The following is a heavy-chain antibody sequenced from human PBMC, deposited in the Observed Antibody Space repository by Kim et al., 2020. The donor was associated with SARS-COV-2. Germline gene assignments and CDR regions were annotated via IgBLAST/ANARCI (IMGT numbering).Heavy chain of an antibody. CDR2: ISSSSTTM. J-gene: IGHJ6*02. CDR1: GFNFNSYS. D-gene: IGHD3-10*01. CDR3: ARCPLSMTMVRGMITTILFCYYNMDA. V-gene: IGHV3-48*02. Sequence: GGSLRLSCEVSGFNFNSYSMNWVRQAPGKGLEWVSYISSSSTTMYYADSVRGRFTISRDNAKNSLFLQMNSLRDEDTAVYYCARCPLSMTMVRGMITTILFCYYNMDAWGQGTTVTVSS.